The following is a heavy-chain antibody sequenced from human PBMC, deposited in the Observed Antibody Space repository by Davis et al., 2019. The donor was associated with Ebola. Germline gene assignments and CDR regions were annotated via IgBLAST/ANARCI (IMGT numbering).Heavy chain of an antibody. CDR1: GFIFSTYA. CDR2: ISGSGDSS. J-gene: IGHJ3*01. V-gene: IGHV3-23*01. CDR3: ARGRNDYGDYPF. D-gene: IGHD4-17*01. Sequence: GESLKISCAASGFIFSTYAMSWVRQAPGKGLEWVSVISGSGDSSYYADSVKGRFTISRDNSKNTVYLQMNSLRAEDTAVYYCARGRNDYGDYPFWGQGTMVTVSS.